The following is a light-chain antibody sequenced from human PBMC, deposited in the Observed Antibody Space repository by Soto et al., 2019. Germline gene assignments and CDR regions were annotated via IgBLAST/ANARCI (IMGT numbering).Light chain of an antibody. CDR3: EYYGTSIT. J-gene: IGKJ4*01. V-gene: IGKV3-20*01. CDR2: GTS. CDR1: QSISNNH. Sequence: EIVLTQSPGILSLSPGERVTLSCRASQSISNNHLAWYQQKPGQAPRLLIHGTSNRATGIPDRFSGSGSGTDFTLTFSRLEPEDFAVYYCEYYGTSITFGGGTKVEIK.